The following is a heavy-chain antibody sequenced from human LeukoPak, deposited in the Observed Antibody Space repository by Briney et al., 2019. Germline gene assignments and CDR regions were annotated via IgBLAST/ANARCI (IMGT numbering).Heavy chain of an antibody. V-gene: IGHV1-69*13. J-gene: IGHJ3*02. CDR1: GGPFSGSV. D-gene: IGHD6-19*01. CDR3: ARGFREGSSGWYNDAFDI. CDR2: IIPILGTP. Sequence: ASVKVSCKASGGPFSGSVISWVRQAPGQGLEWMGGIIPILGTPNYAQKFQGRVTIIADESTSTAYMELSSLRSEDTAVYYCARGFREGSSGWYNDAFDIWGQGTMVTVSS.